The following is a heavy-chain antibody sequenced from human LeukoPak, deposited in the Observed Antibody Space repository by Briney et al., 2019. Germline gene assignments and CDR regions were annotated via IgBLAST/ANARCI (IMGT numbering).Heavy chain of an antibody. CDR1: GGSISSGSYY. CDR3: ARATGGYYSTVFDY. Sequence: SETLSLTCTVSGGSISSGSYYWSWIRQPAGKGLEWIGRIYTSGSTNYNPSLKSRVTISVDTSKNQFSLKLSSVTAADTAVYYCARATGGYYSTVFDYWGQGTLVTVSS. J-gene: IGHJ4*02. D-gene: IGHD3-22*01. CDR2: IYTSGST. V-gene: IGHV4-61*02.